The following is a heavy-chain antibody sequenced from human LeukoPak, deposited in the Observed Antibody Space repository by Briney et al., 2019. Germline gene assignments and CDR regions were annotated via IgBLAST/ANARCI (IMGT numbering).Heavy chain of an antibody. Sequence: SETLSLTCTVSGGSINSGGYYWSWIRQPPGKGLEWIAYIYHTETSYYNPSLKSRATISVDTSRNQVSLKLTSVTAADTAVYYCARGPSGLRSPFNTWGQGTTVTVSS. CDR2: IYHTETS. V-gene: IGHV4-30-2*01. D-gene: IGHD5-12*01. CDR3: ARGPSGLRSPFNT. CDR1: GGSINSGGYY. J-gene: IGHJ3*02.